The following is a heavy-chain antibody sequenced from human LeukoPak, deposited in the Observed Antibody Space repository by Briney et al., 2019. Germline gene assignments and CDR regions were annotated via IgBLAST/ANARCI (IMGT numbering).Heavy chain of an antibody. CDR1: GLTFSSHW. D-gene: IGHD5-12*01. CDR3: ARLNSGYDSYWFDP. J-gene: IGHJ5*02. CDR2: INWNGGST. V-gene: IGHV3-20*04. Sequence: GGSLRLSCAASGLTFSSHWMHWVRQAPGKGLEWVSGINWNGGSTGYADSVKGRFTISRDNAKNSLYLQMNSLRAEDTALYYCARLNSGYDSYWFDPWGQGTLVTVSS.